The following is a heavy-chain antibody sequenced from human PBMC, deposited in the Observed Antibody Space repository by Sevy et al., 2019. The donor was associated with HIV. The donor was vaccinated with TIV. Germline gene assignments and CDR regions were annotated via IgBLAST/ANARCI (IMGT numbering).Heavy chain of an antibody. CDR3: ARAGGSTDWGMDV. V-gene: IGHV4-59*01. Sequence: SETLSLTCTVSGGSISSYYWNWIRQPPGKGLEWIGYIYYSGRTNYNPSLKSRVTISVDTSKNQFSLKLSSVTAADTAVYYRARAGGSTDWGMDVWGQGTTVTVSS. D-gene: IGHD2-2*01. CDR2: IYYSGRT. J-gene: IGHJ6*02. CDR1: GGSISSYY.